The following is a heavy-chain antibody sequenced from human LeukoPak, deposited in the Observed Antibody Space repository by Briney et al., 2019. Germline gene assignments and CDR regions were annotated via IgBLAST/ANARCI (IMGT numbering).Heavy chain of an antibody. CDR2: IWYDGSNK. J-gene: IGHJ4*02. Sequence: PGRSLRLSCAASGFTFSSYGMHWVRQAPGKGLEWVAVIWYDGSNKYYADSVKGRFTISRDNSKNTLYLQMNSLRAEDTAVYYCARERGRPSNGLNDYWGQGTLVTVSS. CDR1: GFTFSSYG. V-gene: IGHV3-33*01. D-gene: IGHD3-16*01. CDR3: ARERGRPSNGLNDY.